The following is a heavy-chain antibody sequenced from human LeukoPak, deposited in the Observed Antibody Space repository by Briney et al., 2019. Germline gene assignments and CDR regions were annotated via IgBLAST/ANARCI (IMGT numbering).Heavy chain of an antibody. D-gene: IGHD6-13*01. CDR1: GGSISSSSYY. J-gene: IGHJ4*02. V-gene: IGHV4-39*01. CDR2: IYYSGST. CDR3: AGRVGYSSSFDY. Sequence: SETLSLTCTVSGGSISSSSYYWGWIRQPPGKGLEWIGSIYYSGSTYYNPSLKSRVTISVDTSKNQFSLKLSSVTAADTAVYYCAGRVGYSSSFDYWGQGTLVTVSS.